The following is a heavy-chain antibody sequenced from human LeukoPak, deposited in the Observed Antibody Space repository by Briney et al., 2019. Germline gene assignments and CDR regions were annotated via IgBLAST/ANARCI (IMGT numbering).Heavy chain of an antibody. CDR3: AKDQALSLSSSRALDY. CDR1: GFTLSTYA. V-gene: IGHV3-23*01. CDR2: ISSSGGSP. D-gene: IGHD2-2*01. Sequence: QPGGSLRLSCVASGFTLSTYALSWVRQAPGKGLEWVSAISSSGGSPYYADSVNGRFTISRDNSKNTLYLQMNSLRAEDTALYYCAKDQALSLSSSRALDYWGQGTLVTVSS. J-gene: IGHJ4*02.